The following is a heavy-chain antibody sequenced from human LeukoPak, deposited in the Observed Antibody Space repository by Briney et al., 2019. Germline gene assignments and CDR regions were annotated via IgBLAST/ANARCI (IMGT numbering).Heavy chain of an antibody. CDR1: GYTFTDYA. Sequence: GASVKVSCKASGYTFTDYAMQWVRQAPRQSLEWMGWINAGNGDTKYSQMFQGRVTITRDTSASTAYMKLSSLRSEDTAVYYCARGRWVAPRQGYYLDYWGQGTLVTVSS. CDR2: INAGNGDT. V-gene: IGHV1-3*01. J-gene: IGHJ4*02. D-gene: IGHD5-12*01. CDR3: ARGRWVAPRQGYYLDY.